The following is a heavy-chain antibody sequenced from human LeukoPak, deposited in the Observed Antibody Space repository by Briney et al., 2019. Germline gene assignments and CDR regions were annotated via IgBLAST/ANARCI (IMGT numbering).Heavy chain of an antibody. V-gene: IGHV3-30*02. CDR2: IRYDGSNK. CDR3: AKDPNGDYFGAPDY. Sequence: GGSLRLSCAASGFTFSSYGMHWVRQAPGKGLEWVAFIRYDGSNKYYADSVKGRFTISRDNSKNTLYLQMNSLRAEDTAAYYCAKDPNGDYFGAPDYWGQGTLVTVSS. D-gene: IGHD4-17*01. CDR1: GFTFSSYG. J-gene: IGHJ4*02.